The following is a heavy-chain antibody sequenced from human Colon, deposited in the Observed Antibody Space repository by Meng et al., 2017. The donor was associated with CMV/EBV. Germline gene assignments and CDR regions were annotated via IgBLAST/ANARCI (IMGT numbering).Heavy chain of an antibody. D-gene: IGHD1-26*01. V-gene: IGHV1-2*02. Sequence: ASVKVSCKASGSTFTGFYIHWVRQAPGQGLEWMGWINPKTGGTIYVQKFQGRVTMTRDTSISTVYMELSRLRSDDTAIYYCAESEVGSYSWGQGTLVTVSS. CDR1: GSTFTGFY. CDR2: INPKTGGT. J-gene: IGHJ4*02. CDR3: AESEVGSYS.